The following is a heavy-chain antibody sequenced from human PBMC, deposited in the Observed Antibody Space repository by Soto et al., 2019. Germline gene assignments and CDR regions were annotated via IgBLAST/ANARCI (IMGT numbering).Heavy chain of an antibody. V-gene: IGHV3-23*01. CDR1: GFTFSSYA. Sequence: HPGGSLRLSCAASGFTFSSYAMSWVRQAPGKGLEWVSAISGSGGSTYYADSVKGRFTISRDNSKNTLYLQMNSLRAEDTAVYYCAKDVGGPSSGWYPHRALHWGQGTLVTVSS. CDR3: AKDVGGPSSGWYPHRALH. CDR2: ISGSGGST. J-gene: IGHJ1*01. D-gene: IGHD6-19*01.